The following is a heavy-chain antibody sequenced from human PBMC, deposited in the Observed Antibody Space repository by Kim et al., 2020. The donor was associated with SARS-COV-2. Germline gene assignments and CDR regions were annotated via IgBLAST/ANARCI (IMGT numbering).Heavy chain of an antibody. V-gene: IGHV2-70*11. CDR3: ARISTSYGGNPPFDY. Sequence: SGPTLVNPTQTLTLTCTFSGFSLSTSGMCVSWIRQPPGKALEWLARIDWDDDKYYSTSLKTRLTISKDTSKNQVVLTMTNMDPVDTATYYCARISTSYGGNPPFDYWGQGTLVTVSS. CDR1: GFSLSTSGMC. D-gene: IGHD4-17*01. J-gene: IGHJ4*02. CDR2: IDWDDDK.